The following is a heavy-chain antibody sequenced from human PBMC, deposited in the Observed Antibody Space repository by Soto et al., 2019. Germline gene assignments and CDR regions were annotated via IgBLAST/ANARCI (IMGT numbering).Heavy chain of an antibody. Sequence: SETLSLTCTVSGGSISSYYWSWIRQPPGKGLEWIGYIYYSGSTNYNPSLKSRVTISVDTSKNQFSLKLSSVTAADTAVYYCARHKAAAGNDAFDIWGQGTMVTVSS. V-gene: IGHV4-59*08. CDR1: GGSISSYY. CDR2: IYYSGST. D-gene: IGHD6-13*01. CDR3: ARHKAAAGNDAFDI. J-gene: IGHJ3*02.